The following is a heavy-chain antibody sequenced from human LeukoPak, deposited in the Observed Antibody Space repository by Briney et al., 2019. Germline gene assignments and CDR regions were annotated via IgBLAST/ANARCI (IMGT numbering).Heavy chain of an antibody. D-gene: IGHD3-22*01. CDR3: ARSAYDSSGYYWFFDY. V-gene: IGHV4-39*01. CDR2: IYYSGST. CDR1: GGSISSSSYY. J-gene: IGHJ4*02. Sequence: PSETLSLTCTVSGGSISSSSYYWGWIRQPPGKGLEWIGSIYYSGSTYYNPSLKSRVTISVDTSKNQFSLKLSSVTAADTAVYYCARSAYDSSGYYWFFDYWGQGTLVTVSS.